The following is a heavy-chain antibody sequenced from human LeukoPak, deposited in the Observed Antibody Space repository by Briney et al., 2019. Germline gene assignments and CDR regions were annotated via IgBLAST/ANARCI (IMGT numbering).Heavy chain of an antibody. CDR1: GFTFSSYS. D-gene: IGHD6-13*01. V-gene: IGHV3-21*01. J-gene: IGHJ4*02. CDR2: ISSSSSYI. Sequence: PGGSLNLSCAAFGFTFSSYSRNWVRQAPGKGRDWVSSISSSSSYIYYADSVKGRFTISRDNAKNSLYLQMNSLRAEDTAVYYCARDRIAAAGSFDYWGQGTLVTVSS. CDR3: ARDRIAAAGSFDY.